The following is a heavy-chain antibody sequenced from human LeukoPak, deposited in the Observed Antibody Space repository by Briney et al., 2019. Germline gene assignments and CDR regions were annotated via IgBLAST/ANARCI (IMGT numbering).Heavy chain of an antibody. V-gene: IGHV3-11*01. CDR3: ARARVGGYYGMDV. CDR1: GFTFSSSA. CDR2: ISSSGSTI. Sequence: GGSLRLSCAASGFTFSSSAMSWIRQAPGKGLEWVSYISSSGSTIYYADSVKGRFTISRDNAKNSLYLQMNSLRAEDTAVYYCARARVGGYYGMDVWGQGTTVTVSS. D-gene: IGHD3-10*01. J-gene: IGHJ6*02.